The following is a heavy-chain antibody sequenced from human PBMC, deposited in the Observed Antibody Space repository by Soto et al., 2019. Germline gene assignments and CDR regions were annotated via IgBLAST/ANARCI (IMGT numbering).Heavy chain of an antibody. V-gene: IGHV1-2*04. CDR2: INPNSGGT. Sequence: ASVKVSCKASGYTFTGYYMHWVRQAPGQGLEWMGWINPNSGGTNYAQKFQGWVTMTRDTSISTAYMELSRLRSDDTAVYYCARDLNGAGVGENWYFDLWGRGTLVTVSS. D-gene: IGHD1-26*01. J-gene: IGHJ2*01. CDR1: GYTFTGYY. CDR3: ARDLNGAGVGENWYFDL.